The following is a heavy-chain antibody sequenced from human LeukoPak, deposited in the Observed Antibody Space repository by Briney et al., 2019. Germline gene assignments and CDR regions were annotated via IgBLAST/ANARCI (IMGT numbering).Heavy chain of an antibody. CDR3: ARVESLYCSSGSCYDY. CDR2: INPNSGGT. V-gene: IGHV1-2*02. CDR1: GYTFTGYY. Sequence: GASVKVTCMASGYTFTGYYIHWVRQAPGQGLEWMGWINPNSGGTKYAQKFQGRVTMTRDTSISTAYMELNRLISDDTAVYYCARVESLYCSSGSCYDYWGQGTLLTASS. D-gene: IGHD2-15*01. J-gene: IGHJ4*02.